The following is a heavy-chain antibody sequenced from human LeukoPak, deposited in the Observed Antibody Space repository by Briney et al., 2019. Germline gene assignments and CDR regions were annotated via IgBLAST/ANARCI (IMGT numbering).Heavy chain of an antibody. J-gene: IGHJ4*02. CDR1: GFTFTDYA. CDR2: IRRIPSGGTT. D-gene: IGHD5-18*01. V-gene: IGHV3-49*03. Sequence: PGRSLRLSCVTSGFTFTDYAISWFRQAPGKVLEWVGFIRRIPSGGTTDYAASVKGRFTISRDNSKSIAYLQMNSLESEDTAMYYCTRGIGYTYGWSDRGQGTLVTVSS. CDR3: TRGIGYTYGWSD.